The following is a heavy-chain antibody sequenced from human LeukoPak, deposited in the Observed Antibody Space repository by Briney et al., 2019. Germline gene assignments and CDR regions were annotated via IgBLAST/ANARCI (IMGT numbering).Heavy chain of an antibody. J-gene: IGHJ6*04. CDR3: AELGITMIGGV. CDR1: EFTFRSYN. Sequence: KTGGSLRLSCVASEFTFRSYNMNWVRLAPGKGLEWVSSISSSGSYIYYADSVKGRFTISRDNAKNSLYLQMNSLRAEDTAVYYCAELGITMIGGVWGKGTTVTISS. D-gene: IGHD3-10*02. V-gene: IGHV3-21*01. CDR2: ISSSGSYI.